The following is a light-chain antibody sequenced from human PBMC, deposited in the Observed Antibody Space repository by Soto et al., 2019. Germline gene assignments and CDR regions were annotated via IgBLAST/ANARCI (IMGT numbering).Light chain of an antibody. CDR1: QSISSW. J-gene: IGKJ2*01. CDR2: NAS. V-gene: IGKV1-5*03. CDR3: QQYNSYSPYS. Sequence: DIQMTQSPSTLSASVGDRVTITCRASQSISSWLAWYQQKPGKAPKLLIYNASSLESGVPSRFSGSGSGTDFTLTISSLQSYDVATYYCQQYNSYSPYSFGQGTKLEIK.